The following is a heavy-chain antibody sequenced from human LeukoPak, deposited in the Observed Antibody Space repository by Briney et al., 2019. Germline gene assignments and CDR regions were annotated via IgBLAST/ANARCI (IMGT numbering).Heavy chain of an antibody. J-gene: IGHJ4*02. CDR3: ARGSGYYFDY. D-gene: IGHD3-22*01. Sequence: GASVKVSFKASGYTFTGYYMHWVRQAPGQGLEWMGGIIPIFGTANYAQKFQGRVTITADESTSTAYMELSSLRSEDTAVYYCARGSGYYFDYWGQGTLVTVSS. V-gene: IGHV1-69*13. CDR2: IIPIFGTA. CDR1: GYTFTGYY.